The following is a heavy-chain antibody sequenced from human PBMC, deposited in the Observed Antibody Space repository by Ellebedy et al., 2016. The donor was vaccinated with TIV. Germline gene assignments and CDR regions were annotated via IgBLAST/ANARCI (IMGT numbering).Heavy chain of an antibody. CDR1: GFSFSNCD. Sequence: GGSLRLXXAASGFSFSNCDMNWVRQAPGKGLEWVSKILSDGRAYYAESVKGRLTVSRDNSNNTLFLQLSNVKADDTAIYFCAKRPYSGNYQGDYFDSWGQGTLVTVSS. V-gene: IGHV3-23*01. J-gene: IGHJ4*02. CDR3: AKRPYSGNYQGDYFDS. D-gene: IGHD1-26*01. CDR2: ILSDGRA.